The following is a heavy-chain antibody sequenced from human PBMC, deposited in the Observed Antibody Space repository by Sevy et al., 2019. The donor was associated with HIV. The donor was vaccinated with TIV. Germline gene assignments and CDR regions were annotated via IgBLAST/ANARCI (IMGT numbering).Heavy chain of an antibody. CDR3: ARLPEIAAAGLYFDY. V-gene: IGHV5-51*01. Sequence: GEALKISCKGSGYSFTNCWIGWVRPMPGEGLEWVGIIYPGDSDTRYSPSFQGQVTISADKSNSTAYLQWSSLKASDTAMYYCARLPEIAAAGLYFDYWGQGTLVTVSS. D-gene: IGHD6-13*01. CDR2: IYPGDSDT. CDR1: GYSFTNCW. J-gene: IGHJ4*02.